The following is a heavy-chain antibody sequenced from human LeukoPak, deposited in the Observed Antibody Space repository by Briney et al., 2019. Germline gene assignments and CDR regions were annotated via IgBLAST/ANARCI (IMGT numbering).Heavy chain of an antibody. CDR1: GFSFSKYW. D-gene: IGHD3-9*01. CDR2: IKEDGTYT. Sequence: PGGSLRLSCAASGFSFSKYWMHWVRQTPGEGLVWVARIKEDGTYTSYADSVKGRFTISRDNARNTVFLQMNSLRAEDTAVYYCARDFDMGITPGDDFDFRGQGTLVTVSS. J-gene: IGHJ4*02. CDR3: ARDFDMGITPGDDFDF. V-gene: IGHV3-74*01.